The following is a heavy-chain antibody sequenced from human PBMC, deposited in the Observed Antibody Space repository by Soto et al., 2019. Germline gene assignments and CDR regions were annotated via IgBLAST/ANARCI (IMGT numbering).Heavy chain of an antibody. CDR2: ISWDGGST. CDR3: AKDIMVRGVITPDY. D-gene: IGHD3-10*01. V-gene: IGHV3-43*01. CDR1: GFTFDDYT. Sequence: EVQLVESGGVVVQPGGSLRLSCAASGFTFDDYTMHWVRQAPGKGLEWVSLISWDGGSTYYADSVKGRFTISRDNSKNSLYPQMNSLRTEDTALYYCAKDIMVRGVITPDYWGQGTLVTVSS. J-gene: IGHJ4*02.